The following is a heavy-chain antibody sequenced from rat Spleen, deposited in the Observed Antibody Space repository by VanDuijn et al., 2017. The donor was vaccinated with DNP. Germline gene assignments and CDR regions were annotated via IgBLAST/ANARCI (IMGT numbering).Heavy chain of an antibody. CDR3: ARWEGINAY. CDR1: GFSLTNYH. Sequence: QVQLKESGPGLVQPSQTLSLTCTVSGFSLTNYHVHWVRQPSGKGLEWMGRMRYNGDTSYNSDLKSRLSISRDTSKNQVFLKMNSLQTDDTGTYYCARWEGINAYWGQGTLVTVSS. V-gene: IGHV2-63*01. CDR2: MRYNGDT. D-gene: IGHD1-11*01. J-gene: IGHJ3*01.